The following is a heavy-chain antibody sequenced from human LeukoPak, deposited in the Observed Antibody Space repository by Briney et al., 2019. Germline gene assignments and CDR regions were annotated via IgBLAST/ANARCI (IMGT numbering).Heavy chain of an antibody. CDR3: TLDSSGYYYFDY. CDR1: GFTFSSYA. J-gene: IGHJ4*02. CDR2: ISGSGGST. V-gene: IGHV3-23*01. Sequence: PGGSLRLSCAASGFTFSSYAMSWVRQAPGKGLEWVSAISGSGGSTYYADSVKGRFTISRDNSKNTLYLQMNSLRADDTAVYYCTLDSSGYYYFDYWGQGTLVTVSS. D-gene: IGHD3-22*01.